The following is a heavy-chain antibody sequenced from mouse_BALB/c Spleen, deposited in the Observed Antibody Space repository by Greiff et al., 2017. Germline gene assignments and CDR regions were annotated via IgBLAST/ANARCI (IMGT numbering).Heavy chain of an antibody. CDR3: TRETGTLFAY. Sequence: VQLQQSGPELVKPGASVKMSCKASGYTFTDYYMDWVKQSHGESFEWIGRVNPYNGGTSYNQKFKGKATLTVDKSSSTAYMELNSLTSEDSAVYCCTRETGTLFAYWGQGTLVTVSA. CDR2: VNPYNGGT. D-gene: IGHD4-1*01. J-gene: IGHJ3*01. V-gene: IGHV1-19*01. CDR1: GYTFTDYY.